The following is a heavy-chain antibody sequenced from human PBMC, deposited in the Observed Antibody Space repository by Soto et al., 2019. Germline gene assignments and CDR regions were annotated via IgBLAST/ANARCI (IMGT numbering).Heavy chain of an antibody. CDR2: ISSSSSTI. CDR3: AKDYYDTLTGYYGPDY. CDR1: GFTFSSYS. J-gene: IGHJ4*02. V-gene: IGHV3-48*01. Sequence: PGGSLRLSCAASGFTFSSYSMNWVRQAPGKGLEWVSYISSSSSTIYYADSVKGRFTISRDNAKNSLYLQMNSLGAEDTAVYYCAKDYYDTLTGYYGPDYWGQGTPVTVSS. D-gene: IGHD3-9*01.